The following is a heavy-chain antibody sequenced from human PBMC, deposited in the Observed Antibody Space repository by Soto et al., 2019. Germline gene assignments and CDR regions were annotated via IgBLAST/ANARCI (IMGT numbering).Heavy chain of an antibody. J-gene: IGHJ6*02. CDR3: AIRYYGSGSYPYYYGMDV. CDR1: GYSFTSYW. CDR2: IDPSDSYT. Sequence: GESLKISCKGSGYSFTSYWISWVRQMPWKGLEWMGRIDPSDSYTNYSPSFQGHVTISADKSISTAYLQWSSLKASDTAMYYCAIRYYGSGSYPYYYGMDVWGQGTTVTVSS. D-gene: IGHD3-10*01. V-gene: IGHV5-10-1*01.